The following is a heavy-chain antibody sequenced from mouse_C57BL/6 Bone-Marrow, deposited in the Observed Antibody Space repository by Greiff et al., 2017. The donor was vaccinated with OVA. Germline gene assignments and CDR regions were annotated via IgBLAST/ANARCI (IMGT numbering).Heavy chain of an antibody. Sequence: EVHLVESGGGLVKPGGSLKLSCAASGFTFSSYGMSWVRQTPDKRLEWVATISSGGSYTYYPDSVKGRFTISRDNAKNTLYLQMSSLKSEDTAMYYCARRSNWDYFDYWGQGTTLTVSS. CDR3: ARRSNWDYFDY. CDR1: GFTFSSYG. D-gene: IGHD4-1*01. CDR2: ISSGGSYT. V-gene: IGHV5-6*03. J-gene: IGHJ2*01.